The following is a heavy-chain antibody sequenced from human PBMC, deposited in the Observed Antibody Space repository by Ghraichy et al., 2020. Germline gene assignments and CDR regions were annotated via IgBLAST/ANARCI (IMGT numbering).Heavy chain of an antibody. CDR3: ASGSGGGWKFDI. V-gene: IGHV3-7*01. CDR1: GFTLSSFW. D-gene: IGHD3-16*01. J-gene: IGHJ4*02. Sequence: GGSLRLSCAASGFTLSSFWMTWVRQAPGKGLQWVANIKEDGSGKDYVDSVKGRFTISIDNAKNSVSLQMNSLRAEDTAVYYCASGSGGGWKFDIWGQGTQVTVSS. CDR2: IKEDGSGK.